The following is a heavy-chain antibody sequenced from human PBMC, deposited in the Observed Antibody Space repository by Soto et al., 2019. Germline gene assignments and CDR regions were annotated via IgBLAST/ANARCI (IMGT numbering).Heavy chain of an antibody. V-gene: IGHV4-34*01. CDR2: INHNGGT. CDR3: ARGRWEVRFGS. Sequence: PSETLSLTCAVYGGSFSGYYWSWIRQPPGMGLEWIGEINHNGGTNYNPSLKSRVTISVDTSKNRFSLKLSSVTAADTAVYYCARGRWEVRFGSWGQGTLVTVSS. CDR1: GGSFSGYY. J-gene: IGHJ5*01. D-gene: IGHD1-26*01.